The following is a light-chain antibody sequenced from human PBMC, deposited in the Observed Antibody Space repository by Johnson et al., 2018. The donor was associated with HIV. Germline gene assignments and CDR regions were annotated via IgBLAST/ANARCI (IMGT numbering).Light chain of an antibody. CDR2: DNN. J-gene: IGLJ1*01. Sequence: QSVLTQPPSVSAAPGQKVTFSCSGSSSNIGNNYVSWYQQLPGTAPKLLIYDNNMRPSGIPDRFSGSKSCTSATLAITGLQTGDEADYYCGTWNSSLSGGPYVFGTGTKVT. CDR3: GTWNSSLSGGPYV. CDR1: SSNIGNNY. V-gene: IGLV1-51*01.